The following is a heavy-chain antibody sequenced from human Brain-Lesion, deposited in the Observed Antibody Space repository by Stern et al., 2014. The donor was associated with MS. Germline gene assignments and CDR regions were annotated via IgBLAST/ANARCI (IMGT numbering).Heavy chain of an antibody. Sequence: MQLVESGAEVKKPGASVKVSCKTSGYIFTGYYIHWVRQAPGQRLAWMAWINPNTGGTKYAQKFQGRVTMSRDTSISTAYVELSSLTSDDTAVYYCARDQRGITIFGVVTDYYYLGMDVWGQGTTVTVSS. CDR3: ARDQRGITIFGVVTDYYYLGMDV. V-gene: IGHV1-2*02. J-gene: IGHJ6*02. D-gene: IGHD3-3*01. CDR2: INPNTGGT. CDR1: GYIFTGYY.